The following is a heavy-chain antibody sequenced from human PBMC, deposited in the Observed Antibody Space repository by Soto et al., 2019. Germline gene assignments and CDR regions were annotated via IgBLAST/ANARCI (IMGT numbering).Heavy chain of an antibody. CDR1: GVTFSRQD. D-gene: IGHD4-4*01. CDR2: IIPIFGTP. J-gene: IGHJ4*02. Sequence: ASVKVSCKASGVTFSRQDMRWVRQAPGQGLEWMGGIIPIFGTPHYAEKFQDRVTITADESTSTAYMELSSLTSEDTAVYYCASSEGRDDYSFDYWGQGTMVTVSS. V-gene: IGHV1-69*13. CDR3: ASSEGRDDYSFDY.